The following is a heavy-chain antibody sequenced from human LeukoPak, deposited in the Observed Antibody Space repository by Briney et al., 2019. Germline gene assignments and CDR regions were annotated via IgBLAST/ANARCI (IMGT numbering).Heavy chain of an antibody. CDR1: GFTFSSYA. Sequence: GESLRLSCAASGFTFSSYAMSWVRQAPGKGLEWVSAISGSGGSTYYADSVKGRFTISRDNSKNTLYLQMNSLRAEDTAVYYCAKDGDGGDYGYFDYWGQGTLVTVSS. CDR2: ISGSGGST. D-gene: IGHD4-17*01. J-gene: IGHJ4*02. V-gene: IGHV3-23*01. CDR3: AKDGDGGDYGYFDY.